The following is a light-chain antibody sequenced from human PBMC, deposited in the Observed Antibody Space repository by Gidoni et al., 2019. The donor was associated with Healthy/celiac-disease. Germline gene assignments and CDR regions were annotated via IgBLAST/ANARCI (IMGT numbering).Light chain of an antibody. J-gene: IGLJ1*01. V-gene: IGLV2-23*01. CDR3: CSYAGSSTPYV. CDR1: SSDVGSYNL. CDR2: EDS. Sequence: QSALTQPAPVSGSPGQSTPISCTGTSSDVGSYNLVSWYQQHPGKAPKLMIYEDSKRPSGVTNRFSCSKSGNTASLTISGLQAEDEADYYCCSYAGSSTPYVFGTGTKVTVL.